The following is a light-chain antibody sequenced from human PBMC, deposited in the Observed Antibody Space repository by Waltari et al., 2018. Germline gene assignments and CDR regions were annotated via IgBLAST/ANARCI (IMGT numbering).Light chain of an antibody. Sequence: QSALTQPASVSGSPGQSIAISCTGTSSDVGRYNLVSWYQQYPAKAPKLLIYEVSKWPSGVSKRFSGSKSGNTASLTISGLRAEDEADYYCCSYADGSTWVFGGGTKVTVL. V-gene: IGLV2-23*02. CDR3: CSYADGSTWV. J-gene: IGLJ3*02. CDR1: SSDVGRYNL. CDR2: EVS.